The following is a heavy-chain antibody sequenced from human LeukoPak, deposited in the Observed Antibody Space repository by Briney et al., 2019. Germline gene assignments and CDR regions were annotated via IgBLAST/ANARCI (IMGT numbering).Heavy chain of an antibody. CDR3: ARGAYGSGSSYNYYGMDV. CDR1: GYSFGNPW. D-gene: IGHD3-10*01. CDR2: IDPDDSDT. J-gene: IGHJ6*04. Sequence: GESLKISCKCSGYSFGNPWIGCVRQMPGKGLEWMGIIDPDDSDTIYSPSFEGQVTISADTSISTAYLQWSRLKASDTAMYYCARGAYGSGSSYNYYGMDVWGEGTTVTVSS. V-gene: IGHV5-51*01.